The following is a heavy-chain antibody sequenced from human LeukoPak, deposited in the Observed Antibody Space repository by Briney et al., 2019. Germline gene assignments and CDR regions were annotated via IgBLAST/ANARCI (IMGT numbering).Heavy chain of an antibody. J-gene: IGHJ4*02. CDR3: ARGFYGAGSHFDY. Sequence: KPSETLSLTCAVSGGSISSDDFPWSWNRQPTGQDLIWNGYIFHTGHTSYNPSLKSRVTISVDMSKNQLSLRLTSVTAADTAVYYCARGFYGAGSHFDYWGQGTLVTVSS. CDR2: IFHTGHT. D-gene: IGHD3-10*01. CDR1: GGSISSDDFP. V-gene: IGHV4-30-2*01.